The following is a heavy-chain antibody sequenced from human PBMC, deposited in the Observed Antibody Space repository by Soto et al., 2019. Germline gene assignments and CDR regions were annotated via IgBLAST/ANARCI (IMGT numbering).Heavy chain of an antibody. CDR3: AKDHTAMTPAHDAFDI. Sequence: GGSRRLSSPASGFTVSIYAWSLVRQAPGKGLEWVSAISGSGGSTYYADSVKGRFTISRDNSKNTLYLQMNSLRAEDTAVYYCAKDHTAMTPAHDAFDIWGQGTMVTVSS. V-gene: IGHV3-23*01. D-gene: IGHD5-18*01. J-gene: IGHJ3*02. CDR2: ISGSGGST. CDR1: GFTVSIYA.